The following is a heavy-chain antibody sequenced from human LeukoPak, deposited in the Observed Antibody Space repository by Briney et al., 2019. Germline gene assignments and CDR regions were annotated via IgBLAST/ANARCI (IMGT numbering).Heavy chain of an antibody. D-gene: IGHD5-18*01. V-gene: IGHV3-30*04. J-gene: IGHJ4*02. Sequence: GGSLRLSCAASGFTFSSYAMHWVRQAPGKGLEWVAVISHDGSNKYYADSVKGRFTISRDNSKNTLYLQMNSLRAEDTAVYYCARHVDTAMVDYWGQGTLVTVSS. CDR2: ISHDGSNK. CDR1: GFTFSSYA. CDR3: ARHVDTAMVDY.